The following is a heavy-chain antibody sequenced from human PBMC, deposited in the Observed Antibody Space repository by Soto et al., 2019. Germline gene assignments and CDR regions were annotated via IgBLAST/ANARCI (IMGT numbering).Heavy chain of an antibody. V-gene: IGHV4-59*08. CDR3: GSVGGYCSSNSCSLDY. D-gene: IGHD2-2*01. CDR2: IYYSGST. CDR1: GGSISSYY. J-gene: IGHJ4*02. Sequence: SETLSLTCTVSGGSISSYYWSWIRQPPGKGLEWIGYIYYSGSTNYNPSLESRVTISVDTSKNQFSLKLSSVTAADTAVYYCGSVGGYCSSNSCSLDYWGQGTLVTVSS.